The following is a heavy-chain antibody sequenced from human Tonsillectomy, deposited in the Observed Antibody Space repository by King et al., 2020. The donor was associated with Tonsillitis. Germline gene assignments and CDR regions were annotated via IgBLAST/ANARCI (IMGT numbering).Heavy chain of an antibody. D-gene: IGHD3-10*01. CDR2: ISYDGSNK. V-gene: IGHV3-30*18. J-gene: IGHJ4*02. CDR3: AKGSLLWFGELYTYFDY. Sequence: QLVQSGGGVVQPGRSLRLSCAASGFTFSSYGMHWVRQAPGKGLEWVAVISYDGSNKYYADSVKGRFTISRDNSKNTLYLQMNSLRAVDTAVYYCAKGSLLWFGELYTYFDYWGQGTLVTVSS. CDR1: GFTFSSYG.